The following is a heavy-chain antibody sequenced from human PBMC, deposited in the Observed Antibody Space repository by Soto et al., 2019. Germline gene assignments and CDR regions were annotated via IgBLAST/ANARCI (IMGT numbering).Heavy chain of an antibody. CDR2: INHSGST. Sequence: SETLSLTCAVYGGSFSGYYWSWIRQPPGKGLEWIGEINHSGSTNYNPSLKSRVTISVDTSKNQFSLKLSSVTAADTAVYYCARHTGDYTGKYLYYWGQGTLVTVSS. CDR1: GGSFSGYY. CDR3: ARHTGDYTGKYLYY. D-gene: IGHD4-4*01. J-gene: IGHJ4*02. V-gene: IGHV4-34*01.